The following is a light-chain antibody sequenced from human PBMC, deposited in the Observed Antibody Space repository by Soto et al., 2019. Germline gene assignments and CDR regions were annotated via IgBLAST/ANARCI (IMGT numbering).Light chain of an antibody. CDR1: SSDVGGYNY. V-gene: IGLV2-11*01. CDR2: DVS. Sequence: QSVLTQPRSVSGSPGQSVTVSCTGTSSDVGGYNYVSWYQQHPGKAPKLMIYDVSKRPSGVPDRFSGSKSGNTASLTISGLQAEDEADYYYCSYAGSYYVFGTGTMVTVL. J-gene: IGLJ1*01. CDR3: CSYAGSYYV.